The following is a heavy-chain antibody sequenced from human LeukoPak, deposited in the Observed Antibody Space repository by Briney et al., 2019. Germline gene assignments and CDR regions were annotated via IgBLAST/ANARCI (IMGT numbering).Heavy chain of an antibody. CDR3: ARDQLKAASDYYDSSGNAFDI. Sequence: GGSLRLSCAASGFTVSSNYMSWVRQAPGKGLEWVSVIYSGGSTYYADSVKGRFTISRDNSKNTLYLQMDRLRAEDTAVYYCARDQLKAASDYYDSSGNAFDIWGQGTMVTVSS. D-gene: IGHD3-22*01. J-gene: IGHJ3*02. V-gene: IGHV3-66*01. CDR2: IYSGGST. CDR1: GFTVSSNY.